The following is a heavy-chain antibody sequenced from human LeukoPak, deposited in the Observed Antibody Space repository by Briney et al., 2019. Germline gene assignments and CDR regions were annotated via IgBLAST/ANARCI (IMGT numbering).Heavy chain of an antibody. V-gene: IGHV1-18*01. CDR2: ISGYNGKT. Sequence: ASVKVSCKASGYTFTSSGISWVRQAPGQGLEWMGWISGYNGKTNYAQKVQGRVTIITDTSTSTAYMELRSLRYDDTAIYYCVRDLRGYYDSSGEPGPFDPWGQGTLVSVSS. CDR1: GYTFTSSG. CDR3: VRDLRGYYDSSGEPGPFDP. D-gene: IGHD3-22*01. J-gene: IGHJ5*02.